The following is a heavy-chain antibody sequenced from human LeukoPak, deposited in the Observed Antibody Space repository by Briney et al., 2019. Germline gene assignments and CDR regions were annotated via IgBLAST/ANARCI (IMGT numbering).Heavy chain of an antibody. CDR3: ARYDSGSYYYMDV. Sequence: SETLSLTCTVSGGSLSSYYWSWLRQYPGKGLEWIGYIYYSGSTNYNPSLKSRVTISVDTSKNQFSLKLSSVTAADTAVYYCARYDSGSYYYMDVWGKGTTVTVSS. CDR1: GGSLSSYY. V-gene: IGHV4-59*01. J-gene: IGHJ6*03. CDR2: IYYSGST. D-gene: IGHD1-26*01.